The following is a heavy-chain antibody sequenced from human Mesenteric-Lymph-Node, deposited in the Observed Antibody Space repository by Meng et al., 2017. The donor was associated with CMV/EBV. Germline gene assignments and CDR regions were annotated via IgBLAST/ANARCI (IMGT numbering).Heavy chain of an antibody. Sequence: GESLKISCAASGFTFSSYAMSWVRQASGKGPEWVATINGDESKIYYVDSVKGRFTISRDNVMNSLYLQMNSLRVDDTAIYYCTRDGSTGWSPFDDWGLGTLVTVSS. CDR3: TRDGSTGWSPFDD. CDR2: INGDESKI. D-gene: IGHD3-3*01. CDR1: GFTFSSYA. V-gene: IGHV3-7*03. J-gene: IGHJ4*02.